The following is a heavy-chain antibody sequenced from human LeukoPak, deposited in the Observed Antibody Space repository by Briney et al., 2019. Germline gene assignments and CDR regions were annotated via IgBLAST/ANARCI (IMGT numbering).Heavy chain of an antibody. CDR3: AGYGSGSYLPYYFDY. Sequence: ASVKVSCKASGDTFSSYSISWVRHAPGQGLEWMGEIIPIFGTANYTQKFQGRVTITADKSTSTAYMELSSLRSEDTAVYYCAGYGSGSYLPYYFDYWGQGTLVTVSS. CDR1: GDTFSSYS. D-gene: IGHD3-10*01. J-gene: IGHJ4*02. CDR2: IIPIFGTA. V-gene: IGHV1-69*06.